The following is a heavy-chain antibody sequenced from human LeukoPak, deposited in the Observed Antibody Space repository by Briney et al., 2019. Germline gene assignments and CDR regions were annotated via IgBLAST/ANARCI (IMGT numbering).Heavy chain of an antibody. V-gene: IGHV3-20*04. CDR3: ARDVSGRPYYYYYYMDV. J-gene: IGHJ6*03. CDR2: INWNGGST. D-gene: IGHD5-12*01. CDR1: GFTFDDYG. Sequence: GGSLRLSCAASGFTFDDYGMSWVRQAPGKGLEWVSGINWNGGSTGYADSVKGRSTISRDNAKNSLYLQMNSLRAEDTALYYCARDVSGRPYYYYYYMDVWGKGTTVTVSS.